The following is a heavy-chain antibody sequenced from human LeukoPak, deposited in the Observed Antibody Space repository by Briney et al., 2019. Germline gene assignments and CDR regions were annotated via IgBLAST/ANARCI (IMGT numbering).Heavy chain of an antibody. Sequence: PGGSLRLSCAASGFTFSSYSMNWVRQAPGKGLEWVSSISSSSSYIYYADSVKGRFTISRDNAKNSVYLQMNSLRSEDTAFYHCARERCSSTSCYNTPNWFDPWGQGTLVTVSS. V-gene: IGHV3-21*04. J-gene: IGHJ5*02. D-gene: IGHD2-2*02. CDR2: ISSSSSYI. CDR1: GFTFSSYS. CDR3: ARERCSSTSCYNTPNWFDP.